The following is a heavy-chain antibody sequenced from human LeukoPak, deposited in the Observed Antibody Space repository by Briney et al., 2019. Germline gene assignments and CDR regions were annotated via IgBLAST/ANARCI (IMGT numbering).Heavy chain of an antibody. V-gene: IGHV3-33*01. Sequence: GGSLRLSCAASGFTFSSYGMHWVRQAPSKGLEWVAVIWYDGSNKYYADSVKGRFTISRDNSKNTLYLQMNSLRAEDTAVYYCARARIAGFDYWGQGTLVTVSS. CDR3: ARARIAGFDY. J-gene: IGHJ4*02. D-gene: IGHD2/OR15-2a*01. CDR2: IWYDGSNK. CDR1: GFTFSSYG.